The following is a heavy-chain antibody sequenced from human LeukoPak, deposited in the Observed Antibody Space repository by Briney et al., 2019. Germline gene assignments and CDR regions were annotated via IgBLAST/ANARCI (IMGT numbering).Heavy chain of an antibody. CDR1: GFTFSSYG. Sequence: GRSLRLSCAASGFTFSSYGMHWVRQAPGKGLEWVAVIWYDGSNKYYADSVKGRSTISRDNSKNTLYLQMNSLRAEDTAVYYCAREGSGSYYNTMDVWGKGTTVTVSS. D-gene: IGHD3-10*01. CDR2: IWYDGSNK. J-gene: IGHJ6*03. CDR3: AREGSGSYYNTMDV. V-gene: IGHV3-33*01.